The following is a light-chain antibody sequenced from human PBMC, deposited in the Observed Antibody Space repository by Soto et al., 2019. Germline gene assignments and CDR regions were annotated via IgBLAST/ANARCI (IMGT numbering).Light chain of an antibody. CDR1: QSISIN. J-gene: IGKJ1*01. CDR3: QQYDISPRT. V-gene: IGKV3-15*01. CDR2: GAS. Sequence: EIVMTQSPATLSVSPGERATLSCRASQSISINLAWYQQKPGQAPRLLSYGASTRATGIPARFSGTGSGTDFTLTISRLEPEDFAVYYCQQYDISPRTFGQGTKVDIK.